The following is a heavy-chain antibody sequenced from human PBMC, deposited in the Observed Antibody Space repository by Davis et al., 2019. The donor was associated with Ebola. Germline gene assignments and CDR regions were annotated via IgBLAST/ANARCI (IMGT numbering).Heavy chain of an antibody. J-gene: IGHJ6*02. CDR1: GFTFSGSA. Sequence: GESLKISCAASGFTFSGSAMHWVRQAPGKGLVWVSRINSDGSSTGYADSVKGRFTISRDNAKNTLYLQMNSLKTEDTAVYYCTTDPARDYGDYEAPLYYYYGMDVWGQGTTVTVSS. CDR3: TTDPARDYGDYEAPLYYYYGMDV. V-gene: IGHV3-74*01. CDR2: INSDGSST. D-gene: IGHD4-17*01.